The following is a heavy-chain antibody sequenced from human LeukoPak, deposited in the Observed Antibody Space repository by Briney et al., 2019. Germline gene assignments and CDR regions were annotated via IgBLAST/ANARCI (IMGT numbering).Heavy chain of an antibody. V-gene: IGHV4-34*01. CDR2: INHSGST. D-gene: IGHD6-19*01. CDR3: ARMGVGWYSSGSTHSGYFDY. Sequence: TSETLSLTCAVYGGSFSGYYWCWIRQPPGKGLEWIGEINHSGSTNYNPSLKSRVTISVDTSKNQFSLKLSSVTAADTAVYYCARMGVGWYSSGSTHSGYFDYWGQGTLVTVSS. CDR1: GGSFSGYY. J-gene: IGHJ4*02.